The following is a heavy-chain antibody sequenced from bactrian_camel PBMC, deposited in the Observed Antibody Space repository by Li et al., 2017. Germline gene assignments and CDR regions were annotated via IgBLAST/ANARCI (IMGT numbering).Heavy chain of an antibody. CDR2: IVSSDGST. V-gene: IGHV3-3*01. CDR3: AADWAPGENWVKAALSNPAIFNY. J-gene: IGHJ4*01. CDR1: GTTYKDYC. D-gene: IGHD3*01. Sequence: HVQLVESGGGSVQAGGSLNLSCVVSGTTYKDYCMGWYRQLPGRERELVSTIVSSDGSTTYADSVKGRFGISKDSAKNTVYLQMDSLKPEDTGMYYCAADWAPGENWVKAALSNPAIFNYWGQGTQVTVS.